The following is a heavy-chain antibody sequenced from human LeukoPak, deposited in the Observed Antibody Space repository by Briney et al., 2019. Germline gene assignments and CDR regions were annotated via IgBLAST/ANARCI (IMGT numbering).Heavy chain of an antibody. CDR2: ISSSSSTI. CDR1: GFTVSTNY. CDR3: ARESEGYGNYVHQYPDY. V-gene: IGHV3-48*04. J-gene: IGHJ4*02. D-gene: IGHD4-11*01. Sequence: GGSLRLSCAASGFTVSTNYMSWVRQAPGKGLEWVSYISSSSSTIYYADSVKGRFTISRDNAKNSLYLQMNSLRAEDTAVYYCARESEGYGNYVHQYPDYWGQGTLVTVSS.